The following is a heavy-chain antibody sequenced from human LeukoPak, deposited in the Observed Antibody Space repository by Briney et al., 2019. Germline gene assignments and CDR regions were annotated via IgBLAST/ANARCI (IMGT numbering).Heavy chain of an antibody. D-gene: IGHD2-2*01. CDR1: GGSISSGDYY. CDR3: ARVAYQLLQPNWFDP. CDR2: IYYSGST. J-gene: IGHJ5*02. Sequence: PSETLSLTCTVSGGSISSGDYYWSWIRQPPGKGLEWIGYIYYSGSTYYNPSLKSRVTISVDTSKNQFSLKLSSVTAADTAVYYCARVAYQLLQPNWFDPWGQGTLVTVSS. V-gene: IGHV4-30-4*01.